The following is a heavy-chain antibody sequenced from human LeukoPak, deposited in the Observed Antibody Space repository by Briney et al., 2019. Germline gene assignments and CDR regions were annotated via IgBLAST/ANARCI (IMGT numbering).Heavy chain of an antibody. CDR3: ARDQNGSGRWS. V-gene: IGHV3-21*01. CDR1: GFTFSSCS. D-gene: IGHD3-10*01. J-gene: IGHJ5*02. CDR2: ISSSSSYI. Sequence: GGSLRLSCAASGFTFSSCSMNWVRQAPGKGLEWVSSISSSSSYIYYADSVKGRFTISRDNAKNSLYLQMNSLRAVDTAVYYCARDQNGSGRWSWGQGTLVTVSS.